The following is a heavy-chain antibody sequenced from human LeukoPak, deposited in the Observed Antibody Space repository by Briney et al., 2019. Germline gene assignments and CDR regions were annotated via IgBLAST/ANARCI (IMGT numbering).Heavy chain of an antibody. Sequence: GGSLRLSCAASGFTFSSYAMSWVRQAPGKGLEWVSTISASSGSTYYADSVKGRFTISRDNSKKTLYLQMNSLRAEDTAVYYCASGLVTIFGVVTKYYFDYWGQGTLVTVSS. V-gene: IGHV3-23*01. D-gene: IGHD3-3*01. CDR2: ISASSGST. CDR1: GFTFSSYA. J-gene: IGHJ4*02. CDR3: ASGLVTIFGVVTKYYFDY.